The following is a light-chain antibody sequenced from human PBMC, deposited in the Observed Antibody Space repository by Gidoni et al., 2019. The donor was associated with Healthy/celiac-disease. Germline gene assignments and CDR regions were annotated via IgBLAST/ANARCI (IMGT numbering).Light chain of an antibody. CDR2: GAS. CDR3: QQYNNWPT. CDR1: QSVSSN. V-gene: IGKV3-15*01. Sequence: EIVMTQSPATLSVSPGERATLSCRASQSVSSNLAWYQQKPGQAPRLLIYGASTRATGIPEFTLTISSLQSEDFAVYYCQQYNNWPTFGPGTKVDIK. J-gene: IGKJ3*01.